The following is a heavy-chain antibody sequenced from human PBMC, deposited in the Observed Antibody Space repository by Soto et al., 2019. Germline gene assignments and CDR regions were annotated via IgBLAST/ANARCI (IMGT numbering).Heavy chain of an antibody. D-gene: IGHD5-18*01. Sequence: SVKVSCKASGFTFTSSAVQWVRQARGQRLEWIGWIVVGSGNTNYAQKFQGRVTITRDMSTSTAYMELSSLRSEDTAVYYCAASLVAMVKGSPFDYWGQGTLVTVSS. CDR1: GFTFTSSA. J-gene: IGHJ4*02. CDR3: AASLVAMVKGSPFDY. V-gene: IGHV1-58*01. CDR2: IVVGSGNT.